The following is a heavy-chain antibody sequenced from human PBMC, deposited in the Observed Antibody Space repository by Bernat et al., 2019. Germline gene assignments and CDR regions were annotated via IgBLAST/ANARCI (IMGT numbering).Heavy chain of an antibody. V-gene: IGHV4-31*03. CDR2: IYYSGST. CDR3: ARAALKGGFDP. Sequence: QVQLQEAGPGLGKPSQTLSLTCTVSGGSISSGGYYWSWIRQPPWKGLEGIGYIYYSGSTYYNPSLKSRVTISVDTSKNQFSLKLGSVTAADTAVYYCARAALKGGFDPWGQGTLVTVSS. J-gene: IGHJ5*02. CDR1: GGSISSGGYY. D-gene: IGHD6-25*01.